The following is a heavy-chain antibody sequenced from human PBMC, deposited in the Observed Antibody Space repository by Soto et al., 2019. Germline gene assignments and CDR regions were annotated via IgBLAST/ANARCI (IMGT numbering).Heavy chain of an antibody. D-gene: IGHD5-12*01. CDR2: IYYSGST. CDR3: ARPYSGYDLVYYYYHYRDV. CDR1: GGSISSYD. Sequence: SETLSLTCTVSGGSISSYDWSWIRQPPGKGLEWIGYIYYSGSTNYNPSLKSRVTISVDTSKNQFSLKLSSVTAADTAEWYWARPYSGYDLVYYYYHYRDVGGKGTTVTVS. J-gene: IGHJ6*03. V-gene: IGHV4-59*08.